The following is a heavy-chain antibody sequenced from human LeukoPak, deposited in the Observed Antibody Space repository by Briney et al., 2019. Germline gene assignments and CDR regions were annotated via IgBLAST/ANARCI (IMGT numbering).Heavy chain of an antibody. J-gene: IGHJ5*02. V-gene: IGHV4-59*02. CDR2: IYYSGST. D-gene: IGHD3-9*01. Sequence: SETLSLTCTISGGSVSDYYWSWIRQPPGKGLEWIGYIYYSGSTNYKSSLKSRVTISVDTSKNQFSLKLSSVTAADTAVYYCARLTGYSSESWFDPWGQGTLVTVSS. CDR3: ARLTGYSSESWFDP. CDR1: GGSVSDYY.